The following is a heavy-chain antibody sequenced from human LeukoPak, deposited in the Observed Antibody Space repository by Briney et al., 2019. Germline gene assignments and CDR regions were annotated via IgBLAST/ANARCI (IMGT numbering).Heavy chain of an antibody. V-gene: IGHV4-59*01. CDR3: ARRGANSGSYSHFDL. D-gene: IGHD1-26*01. CDR1: GGPLSSSF. J-gene: IGHJ2*01. Sequence: SETLSLTCTVSGGPLSSSFWSWIRQPPGKGLEWIGHIYYSGSTNYNPSLKSRVTISVDTSKHQFSLKLSSVTAADTAVYSCARRGANSGSYSHFDLWGRGTLVTVSA. CDR2: IYYSGST.